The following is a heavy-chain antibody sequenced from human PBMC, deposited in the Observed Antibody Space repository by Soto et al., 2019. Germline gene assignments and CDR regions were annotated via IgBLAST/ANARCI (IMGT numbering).Heavy chain of an antibody. V-gene: IGHV4-34*01. J-gene: IGHJ4*02. Sequence: TSETLSLTCAVYGGSFSGYYWSWIRQPPGKGLEWIGEINHSGSTNYNPSLKSRVTISVDTSKNQFSLKLSSVTAADTAVYYCARLRGLWFGELLADYWGQGTLVTVSS. CDR2: INHSGST. CDR1: GGSFSGYY. CDR3: ARLRGLWFGELLADY. D-gene: IGHD3-10*01.